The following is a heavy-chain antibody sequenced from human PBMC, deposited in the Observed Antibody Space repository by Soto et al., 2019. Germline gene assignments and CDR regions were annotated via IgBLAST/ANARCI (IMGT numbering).Heavy chain of an antibody. J-gene: IGHJ5*02. D-gene: IGHD3-22*01. CDR3: ARDVDYYDSSGFKWFDP. CDR1: GFTFSSYS. CDR2: ISSSSSYI. V-gene: IGHV3-21*01. Sequence: GGSLRLSCAASGFTFSSYSMNWVRQAPGKGLEWVSSISSSSSYIYYADSVKGRFTISRDNAKNSLYLQMNSLRAEDTAVYYCARDVDYYDSSGFKWFDPWGQGTLVTVSS.